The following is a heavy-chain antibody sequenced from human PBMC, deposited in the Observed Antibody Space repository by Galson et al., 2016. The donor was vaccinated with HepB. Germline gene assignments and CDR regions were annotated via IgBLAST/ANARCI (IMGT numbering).Heavy chain of an antibody. CDR2: ISYDGGAK. CDR1: GFTFSNYG. V-gene: IGHV3-30*18. CDR3: AKESVALGAPYQTTNY. J-gene: IGHJ4*02. D-gene: IGHD1-14*01. Sequence: SLRLSCAASGFTFSNYGMHWVRQGPGKGLEWVAVISYDGGAKNYADSVKGRFTISRDNSKSTLYLQMNSLRAEDTAVYSCAKESVALGAPYQTTNYWGQGALVTVSS.